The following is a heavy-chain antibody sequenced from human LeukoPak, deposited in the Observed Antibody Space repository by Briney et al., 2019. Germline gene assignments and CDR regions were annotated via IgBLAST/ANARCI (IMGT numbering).Heavy chain of an antibody. J-gene: IGHJ4*02. D-gene: IGHD6-13*01. Sequence: SETLSLTCTVSGGSISSYYWSWIRQPPGKGLEWIGYIYYSGSTNFNPSLKSRVTISVDTSKNQFSLKLSSVTAADTAVYYCARQIIAAADPYYFDYWGQGTLGTVSS. CDR1: GGSISSYY. CDR2: IYYSGST. CDR3: ARQIIAAADPYYFDY. V-gene: IGHV4-59*08.